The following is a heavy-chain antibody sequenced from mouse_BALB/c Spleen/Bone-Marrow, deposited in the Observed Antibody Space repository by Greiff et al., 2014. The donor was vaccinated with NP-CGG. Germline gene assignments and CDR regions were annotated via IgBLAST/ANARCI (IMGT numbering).Heavy chain of an antibody. V-gene: IGHV1-69*02. J-gene: IGHJ4*01. CDR1: GYTFTNYW. CDR2: IYPSDSYS. D-gene: IGHD2-14*01. Sequence: VQLQQSRAELVRPGASVKVSCKASGYTFTNYWINWVRQRPGQGLEWIGNIYPSDSYSNYNQKFKDKATSTVDKSSSTAYMQLSSPTSEDSAVYYCTRRDRYDYYGVDYWGQGTSVTVSS. CDR3: TRRDRYDYYGVDY.